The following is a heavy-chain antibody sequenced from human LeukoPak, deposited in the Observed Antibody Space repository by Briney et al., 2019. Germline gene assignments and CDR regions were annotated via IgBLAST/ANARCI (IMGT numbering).Heavy chain of an antibody. D-gene: IGHD5-12*01. Sequence: SETLSLTCTVSGGSISSYYWSWIRQPPGKGLEWIGYIYYSGSTSYNPSLKSRVTISVDTSKNQFSLKLSSVTAADTAVYYCARLGRDGYNDYWGQGTLVTVSS. V-gene: IGHV4-59*08. CDR1: GGSISSYY. CDR3: ARLGRDGYNDY. CDR2: IYYSGST. J-gene: IGHJ4*02.